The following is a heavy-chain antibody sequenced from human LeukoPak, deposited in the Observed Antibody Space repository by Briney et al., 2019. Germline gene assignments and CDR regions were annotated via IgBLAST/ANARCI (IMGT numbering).Heavy chain of an antibody. Sequence: MSWESLKISCKGSGDSFTSYRIGWVRQMPGKGLEWMGIIYPGDSDTRYSPSFQGQVTISADKSISTAYLQWSSLKASDTAMYYCARLESEMATIRVYYFDYWGQGTLVTVSS. V-gene: IGHV5-51*01. J-gene: IGHJ4*02. CDR2: IYPGDSDT. D-gene: IGHD5-24*01. CDR3: ARLESEMATIRVYYFDY. CDR1: GDSFTSYR.